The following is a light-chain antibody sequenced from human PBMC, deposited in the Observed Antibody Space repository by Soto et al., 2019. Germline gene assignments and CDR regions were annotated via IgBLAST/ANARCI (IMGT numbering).Light chain of an antibody. CDR3: QQYYNTAA. J-gene: IGKJ1*01. CDR1: QSVLYSSNNKNY. V-gene: IGKV4-1*01. CDR2: WAS. Sequence: DIVMTQSPDSLAVSLGERATINCKSSQSVLYSSNNKNYLAWYQQKPGQPPRLLIYWASTRESGVPDRFSGSGSGTDFTLTISSLQAEDVAVYYCQQYYNTAAFGQGTKVEIK.